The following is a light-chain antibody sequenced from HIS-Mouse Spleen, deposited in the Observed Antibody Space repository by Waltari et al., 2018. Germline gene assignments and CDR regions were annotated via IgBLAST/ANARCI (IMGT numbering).Light chain of an antibody. CDR2: WAS. CDR3: QQYYSTPYT. CDR1: QSVLYSSNNKNY. Sequence: DIVMTQSPDSLAVSLGERATINCKSRQSVLYSSNNKNYLAWYHQKPGQPPKLLIYWASTRESGVPDRFSVSGSGTDFTLTISSLQAEDVAVYYCQQYYSTPYTFGQGTKLEIK. V-gene: IGKV4-1*01. J-gene: IGKJ2*01.